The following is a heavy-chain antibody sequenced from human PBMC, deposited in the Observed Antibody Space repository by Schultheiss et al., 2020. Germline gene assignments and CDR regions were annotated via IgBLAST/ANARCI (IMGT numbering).Heavy chain of an antibody. CDR3: ARHIYYGSGRKAFDI. CDR1: GYCFTSYW. Sequence: GESLKISCKGSGYCFTSYWIGWVRQMPGKGLEWMGIIYPGDSDTRYSPSCQGQVTIPADKSISTAYLQSRSLKASDTAMYYCARHIYYGSGRKAFDIWGQGTMVTVSS. CDR2: IYPGDSDT. V-gene: IGHV5-51*01. D-gene: IGHD3-10*01. J-gene: IGHJ3*02.